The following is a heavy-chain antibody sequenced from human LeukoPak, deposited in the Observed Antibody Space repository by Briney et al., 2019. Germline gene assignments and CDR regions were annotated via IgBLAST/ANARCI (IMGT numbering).Heavy chain of an antibody. CDR1: GFTFSSYW. Sequence: PGGSLRLSCAASGFTFSSYWMSWVRQAPGKGLEWVANIKQDGSEKYYVDSVKGRFTISRDNAKNSLYLQMNSLRAEDTAVYYCARVMHYYDSSGYYPWFDYWGQGTLVTVSS. V-gene: IGHV3-7*01. D-gene: IGHD3-22*01. CDR2: IKQDGSEK. CDR3: ARVMHYYDSSGYYPWFDY. J-gene: IGHJ4*02.